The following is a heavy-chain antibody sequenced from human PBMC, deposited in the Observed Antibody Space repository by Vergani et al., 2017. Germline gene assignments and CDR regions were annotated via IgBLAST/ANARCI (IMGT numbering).Heavy chain of an antibody. CDR1: AYSISSGYY. CDR3: AREPGGGAR. CDR2: IYHSGNT. Sequence: QVQLQESGPGLVKPSETLSLTCTVSAYSISSGYYWAWVRQPPGKGLECIVSIYHSGNTYYNPSLKSRVTISVDTSKNQFSLKLSSVTAADTAVYYCAREPGGGARWGQGTLVTVSS. D-gene: IGHD3-16*01. J-gene: IGHJ4*02. V-gene: IGHV4-38-2*02.